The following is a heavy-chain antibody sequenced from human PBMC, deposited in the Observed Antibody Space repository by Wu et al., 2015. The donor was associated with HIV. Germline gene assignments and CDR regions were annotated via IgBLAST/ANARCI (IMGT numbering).Heavy chain of an antibody. Sequence: QVQLVQSGAEVKKPGASVKVSCKASGYTFTTYDINWVRQATGQGPEWMGWMNPNSGNTGYAQNFQGRVTMTRNTSISTAYMELGSLKSEDTAVYYCATSYYGSGSYPTFYYYYAMDVWGQGTTVTVSS. D-gene: IGHD3-10*01. V-gene: IGHV1-8*01. CDR2: MNPNSGNT. CDR3: ATSYYGSGSYPTFYYYYAMDV. J-gene: IGHJ6*02. CDR1: GYTFTTYD.